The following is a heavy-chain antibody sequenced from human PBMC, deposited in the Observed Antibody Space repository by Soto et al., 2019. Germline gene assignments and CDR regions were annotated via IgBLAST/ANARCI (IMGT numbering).Heavy chain of an antibody. CDR2: ISSSSRTI. CDR1: GFTFSSYS. Sequence: TGGSLRLSCIASGFTFSSYSMNWVRQAPGKGLEWVSWISSSSRTIYYADSVKGRFTISRDNAKNSLYLQMNSLRDEDTAVYFCARGNSVEAAMIAEGWGQGTLVTVSS. D-gene: IGHD5-18*01. J-gene: IGHJ4*02. CDR3: ARGNSVEAAMIAEG. V-gene: IGHV3-48*02.